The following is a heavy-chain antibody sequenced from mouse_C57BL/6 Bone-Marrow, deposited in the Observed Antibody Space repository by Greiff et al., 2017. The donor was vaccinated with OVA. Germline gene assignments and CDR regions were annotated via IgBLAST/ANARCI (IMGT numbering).Heavy chain of an antibody. D-gene: IGHD2-2*01. J-gene: IGHJ1*03. Sequence: VQLQQSGPELVKPGASVKISCKASGYTFTDYYMNWVKQSHGKSLEWIGDINPNNGGTSYNQKFKGKATLTVDKSSSTAYMELRSLTSEDSAVYYCARRTMVTTWYFDVWGTGTTVTVSS. CDR1: GYTFTDYY. CDR2: INPNNGGT. CDR3: ARRTMVTTWYFDV. V-gene: IGHV1-26*01.